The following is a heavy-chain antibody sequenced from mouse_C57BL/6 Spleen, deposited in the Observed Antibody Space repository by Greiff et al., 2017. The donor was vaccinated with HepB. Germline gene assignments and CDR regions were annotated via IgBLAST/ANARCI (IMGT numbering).Heavy chain of an antibody. CDR1: GYTFTSYW. J-gene: IGHJ1*03. D-gene: IGHD2-4*01. CDR3: AGDGSCADDYDYED. V-gene: IGHV1-69*01. Sequence: VQLQQPGAELVMPGASVKLSCKASGYTFTSYWMPWVKQRPGQGLEWIGEIDPSDGYTNYNQKFKGKSTLTVDKSSSTAYMQLSSLTSEDSAVYDCAGDGSCADDYDYEDRGKAITVT. CDR2: IDPSDGYT.